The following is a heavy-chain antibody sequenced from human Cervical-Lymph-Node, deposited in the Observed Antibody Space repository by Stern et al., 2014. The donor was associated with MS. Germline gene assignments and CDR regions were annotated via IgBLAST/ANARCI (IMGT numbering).Heavy chain of an antibody. CDR3: ASANCSSTSCPNWFDP. J-gene: IGHJ5*02. Sequence: QVQLQESGPGLVKPSQTLSLTCTVSGGSISSGDYSWSWIRPPPGKGLEWLGYIYYSGSTYYSPSLKSRVTISVDTSKNQFSLKLSSVTAADTAVYYCASANCSSTSCPNWFDPWGQGTLVTVSS. V-gene: IGHV4-30-4*01. CDR2: IYYSGST. CDR1: GGSISSGDYS. D-gene: IGHD2-2*01.